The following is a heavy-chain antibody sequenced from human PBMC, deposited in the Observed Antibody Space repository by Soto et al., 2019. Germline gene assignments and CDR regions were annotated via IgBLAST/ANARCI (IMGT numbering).Heavy chain of an antibody. V-gene: IGHV4-39*01. CDR2: IFYDGRT. J-gene: IGHJ4*02. CDR3: ARHRNRFWGWQGYFDY. Sequence: SETLSLTCTVSGGSISSASYYWGWIRQPPGKGLEWIASIFYDGRTYYTPSLKSRVTLSLDTSKNQFSLKLSSVTAADTAVFFCARHRNRFWGWQGYFDYWGQGSLVTVSS. CDR1: GGSISSASYY. D-gene: IGHD3-16*01.